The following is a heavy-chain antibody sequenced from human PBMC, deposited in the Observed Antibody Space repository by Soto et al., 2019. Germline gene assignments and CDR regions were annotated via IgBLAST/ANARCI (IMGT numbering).Heavy chain of an antibody. CDR3: ARDGYCSSTSCSSYYYGMDV. D-gene: IGHD2-2*03. J-gene: IGHJ6*02. CDR1: GGSISSSNW. V-gene: IGHV4-4*02. CDR2: IYHSGST. Sequence: SETLSLTCAVSGGSISSSNWWSWVRQPPGKGLEWIGEIYHSGSTNYNPSLKSRVTISVDKSKNQFSLKLSSVTAADTAVYYCARDGYCSSTSCSSYYYGMDVWGQGTLVTVSS.